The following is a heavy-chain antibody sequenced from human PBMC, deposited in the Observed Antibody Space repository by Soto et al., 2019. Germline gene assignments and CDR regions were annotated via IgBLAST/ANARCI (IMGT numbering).Heavy chain of an antibody. D-gene: IGHD3-10*01. CDR2: ISYDGSNK. CDR1: GFTFSSYA. CDR3: ARDLWGFGELLALDY. J-gene: IGHJ4*02. Sequence: PGGSLRLSCAASGFTFSSYAMHWVRQAPGKGLEWVAVISYDGSNKYYADSVKGRFTISRDNSKNTLYLQMNSLRAEDTAVYYCARDLWGFGELLALDYWGQGTLVTVSS. V-gene: IGHV3-30-3*01.